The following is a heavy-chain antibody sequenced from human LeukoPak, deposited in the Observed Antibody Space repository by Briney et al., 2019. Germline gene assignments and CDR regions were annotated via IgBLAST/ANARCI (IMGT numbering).Heavy chain of an antibody. J-gene: IGHJ5*02. Sequence: PGGSLRLSCAASGFTFSSYWMHWARQAPGKGLVWVSRINSDGSSTSYADSVKGRFTISRDNAKNTLYLQMNSLRAEDTAVYYCARAEGYNWFDAWGQGTLVTVSS. CDR3: ARAEGYNWFDA. CDR2: INSDGSST. V-gene: IGHV3-74*01. CDR1: GFTFSSYW.